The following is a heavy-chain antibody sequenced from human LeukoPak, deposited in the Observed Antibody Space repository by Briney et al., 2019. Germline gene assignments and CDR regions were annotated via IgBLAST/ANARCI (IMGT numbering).Heavy chain of an antibody. J-gene: IGHJ5*02. CDR1: GYTFTCYY. V-gene: IGHV1-2*02. CDR2: INTSIGGT. CDR3: ARDRIAAAGFDL. D-gene: IGHD6-13*01. Sequence: ASVKVSFKASGYTFTCYYMHWVRQAPGQGLDWMGWINTSIGGTNYAENFQGRVIMTRETSINTAHMELKRLRSDDTAVYYCARDRIAAAGFDLCGQGHLVTVSS.